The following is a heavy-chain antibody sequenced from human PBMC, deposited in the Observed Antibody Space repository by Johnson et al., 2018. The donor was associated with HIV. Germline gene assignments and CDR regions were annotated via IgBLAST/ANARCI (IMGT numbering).Heavy chain of an antibody. CDR3: KKDAHMVTPQRAFDI. V-gene: IGHV3-66*01. D-gene: IGHD5-18*01. Sequence: VQLVESGGGLVQPGGSLRLSCAASVFTVSSNYITWVRQAPGQGLEWVSVIYSGGSTYSADSVKGSFTISSDNSKNSLSLQMNSLRTEYTDLYYCKKDAHMVTPQRAFDIWGQGTMVTVSS. CDR1: VFTVSSNY. CDR2: IYSGGST. J-gene: IGHJ3*02.